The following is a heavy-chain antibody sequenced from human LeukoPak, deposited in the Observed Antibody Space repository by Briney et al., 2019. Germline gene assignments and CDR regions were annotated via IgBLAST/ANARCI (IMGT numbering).Heavy chain of an antibody. Sequence: SSETLSLTCTVSGGSISSSSYYWGWIRQPPGKGLEWIGSIYYSGSTYYNPSLKSRVTISVDTSKNQFSLKLSSVTAADTAVYYCASTGLRFLEWYYFDYWGQGTLVTVSS. D-gene: IGHD3-3*01. CDR2: IYYSGST. CDR1: GGSISSSSYY. J-gene: IGHJ4*02. CDR3: ASTGLRFLEWYYFDY. V-gene: IGHV4-39*01.